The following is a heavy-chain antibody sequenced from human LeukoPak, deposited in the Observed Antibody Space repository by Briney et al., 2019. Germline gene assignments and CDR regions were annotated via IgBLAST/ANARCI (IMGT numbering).Heavy chain of an antibody. CDR3: ARHELTAGPREAFDI. J-gene: IGHJ3*02. CDR1: GFTFSSYW. CDR2: IKQDGSEK. V-gene: IGHV3-7*01. D-gene: IGHD1-1*01. Sequence: PGGSLRLSCAASGFTFSSYWMSWVRQAPGKGLEWVANIKQDGSEKYYVDSVKGRFTISRDNAKNSLYLQMNSLRAEDTAVYYCARHELTAGPREAFDIWGQGTMVTVSS.